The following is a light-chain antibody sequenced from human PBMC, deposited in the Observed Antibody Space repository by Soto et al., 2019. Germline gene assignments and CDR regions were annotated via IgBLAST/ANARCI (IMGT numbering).Light chain of an antibody. Sequence: EIVVTQSPATLSVSPGERVTLSCRASQSVSSSLAWYQQRPGQAPRLLIYDTSTRAAGISARFSGSGSGTEFTLTISSLQSEDFAVDYGQQYIDWPPGTFGQGPAVEIK. V-gene: IGKV3-15*01. CDR3: QQYIDWPPGT. J-gene: IGKJ1*01. CDR1: QSVSSS. CDR2: DTS.